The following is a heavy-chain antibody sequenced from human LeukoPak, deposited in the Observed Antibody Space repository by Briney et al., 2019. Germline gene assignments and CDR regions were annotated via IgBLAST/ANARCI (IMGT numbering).Heavy chain of an antibody. CDR1: GGSISSYY. V-gene: IGHV4-59*08. D-gene: IGHD3-9*01. J-gene: IGHJ4*02. Sequence: PSETLSLTCTVSGGSISSYYWSWIRQPPGKGLEWIAYIYYSGSTNYNPSLKSRVTILIDTSKNQFSLKLSSVTAADTAVYYCARQGNDILTGYPLDYWGQGTLVTVSS. CDR2: IYYSGST. CDR3: ARQGNDILTGYPLDY.